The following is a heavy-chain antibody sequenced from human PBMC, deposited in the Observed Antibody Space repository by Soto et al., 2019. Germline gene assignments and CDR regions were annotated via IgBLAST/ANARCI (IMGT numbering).Heavy chain of an antibody. J-gene: IGHJ5*02. V-gene: IGHV2-5*01. D-gene: IGHD1-1*01. Sequence: SGPNAGEPTQTLTLTCTFSGFSLSTSGVGVGWIRQPPGKALEWLALIYWNDDKRYSPSLKSRLTITKDTSKNQVVLTMTNMDPVDTATYYCAHRYNWNDEDWFDPWGQGTLVTVSS. CDR3: AHRYNWNDEDWFDP. CDR1: GFSLSTSGVG. CDR2: IYWNDDK.